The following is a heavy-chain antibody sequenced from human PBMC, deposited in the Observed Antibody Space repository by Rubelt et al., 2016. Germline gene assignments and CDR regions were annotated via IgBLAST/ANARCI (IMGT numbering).Heavy chain of an antibody. CDR1: GYTFTSYG. Sequence: QVQLVQSGAEVKKPGASVKVSCKASGYTFTSYGISWVRQAPGQGLEWMGWISAYNGNTNYAQKPQGRVTMTTDTSTSTAYMGLRSLRSDDTAVYYCASDADYYASSGYYPYWGQGTLVTVSS. D-gene: IGHD3-22*01. J-gene: IGHJ4*02. CDR2: ISAYNGNT. CDR3: ASDADYYASSGYYPY. V-gene: IGHV1-18*01.